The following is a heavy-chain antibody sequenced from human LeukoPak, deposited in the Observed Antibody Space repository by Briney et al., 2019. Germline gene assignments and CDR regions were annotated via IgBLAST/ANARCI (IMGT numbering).Heavy chain of an antibody. D-gene: IGHD2-21*02. CDR2: IYPGDSNT. Sequence: GESPKISCKGSGYSFTSYWIGWVRQMPGEGLEWMGIIYPGDSNTTYSPSFRGQVTISADKSISTAYLQWSSLKASDTAIYYCARQGPYCGGDCYLDYWGQGTLVTVSS. J-gene: IGHJ4*02. V-gene: IGHV5-51*01. CDR3: ARQGPYCGGDCYLDY. CDR1: GYSFTSYW.